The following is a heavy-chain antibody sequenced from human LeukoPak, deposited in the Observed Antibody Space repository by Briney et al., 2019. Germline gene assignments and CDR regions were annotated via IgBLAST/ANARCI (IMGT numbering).Heavy chain of an antibody. V-gene: IGHV4-34*08. J-gene: IGHJ4*01. Sequence: SETLSLTCAVSGGTFSSYYWSWIRQPPGKGLEWVGVINHSGSTNYNPSLKSRVTISVDTSKNQFSLKLSSVAAADTAVYYCNSGWVAPAAFFDYWGDGTLVTVSS. CDR3: NSGWVAPAAFFDY. CDR1: GGTFSSYY. D-gene: IGHD2-2*01. CDR2: INHSGST.